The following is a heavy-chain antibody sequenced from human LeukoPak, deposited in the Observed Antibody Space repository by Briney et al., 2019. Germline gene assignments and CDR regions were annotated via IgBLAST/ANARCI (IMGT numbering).Heavy chain of an antibody. J-gene: IGHJ5*02. CDR1: GGSISSHY. V-gene: IGHV4-59*11. Sequence: SETLSLTCTVPGGSISSHYWSWIRQPPGKGLEWIGYIYYSGSTNYSPSLKSRVTISVDTSKNQFSLKLSSVTAADTAVYYCARAGRTYYDFWSGPNWFDPWGQGTLVTVSS. D-gene: IGHD3-3*01. CDR2: IYYSGST. CDR3: ARAGRTYYDFWSGPNWFDP.